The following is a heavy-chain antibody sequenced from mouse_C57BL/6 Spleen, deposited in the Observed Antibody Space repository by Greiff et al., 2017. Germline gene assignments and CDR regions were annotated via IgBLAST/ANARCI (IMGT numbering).Heavy chain of an antibody. V-gene: IGHV5-17*01. J-gene: IGHJ4*01. Sequence: EVQGVESGGGLVKPGGSLKLSCAASGFTFSDYGMHWVRQAPEKGLEWVAYISSGSSTIYYADTVKGRFPISRDNAKNTLFLQMTSLRSEDTAMYYCARDYYGSSYDAMDYWGQGTSVTVSS. D-gene: IGHD1-1*01. CDR3: ARDYYGSSYDAMDY. CDR1: GFTFSDYG. CDR2: ISSGSSTI.